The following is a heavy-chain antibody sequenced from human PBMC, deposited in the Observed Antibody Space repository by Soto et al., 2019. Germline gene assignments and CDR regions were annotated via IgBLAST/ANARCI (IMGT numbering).Heavy chain of an antibody. CDR3: ARVSWREKYGMDV. CDR1: GFTFSNSY. J-gene: IGHJ6*02. CDR2: ITFSGNTV. V-gene: IGHV3-11*01. Sequence: GGSLRLSCAASGFTFSNSYMSWIRQAPGKGLEWISYITFSGNTVYYADSLKGRFTISRDNAKNSLYLQMNRLRAEDTAVYYCARVSWREKYGMDVWGQGTTVTVSS.